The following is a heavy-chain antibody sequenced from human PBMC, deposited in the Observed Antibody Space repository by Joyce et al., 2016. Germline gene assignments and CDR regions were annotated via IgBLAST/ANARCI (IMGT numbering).Heavy chain of an antibody. CDR1: GYIFTYYF. V-gene: IGHV1-2*04. J-gene: IGHJ6*03. Sequence: QVQLVQSGAEVKKPGASVKVSCTASGYIFTYYFIPWVRQAPGQGLEWLRWINPDSGDTPSAQKFQVWVTLTLDTSISTAYIELRRLKSDDTAIYYCARATNGWDGRIYKSMDVWGKGSTVTVSS. D-gene: IGHD6-19*01. CDR2: INPDSGDT. CDR3: ARATNGWDGRIYKSMDV.